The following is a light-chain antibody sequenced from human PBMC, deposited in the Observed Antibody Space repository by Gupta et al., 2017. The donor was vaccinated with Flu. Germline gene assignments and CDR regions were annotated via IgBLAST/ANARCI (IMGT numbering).Light chain of an antibody. V-gene: IGKV1-39*01. J-gene: IGKJ1*01. CDR1: QSISNY. CDR3: QQTYTNPLLT. CDR2: RAS. Sequence: SSLSASVGDRVTITCRASQSISNYLNWYQQKPGEAPKLLVYRASSWQSGVPSRFSGSGSGTDFTLTISSLQPEDCTTYFCQQTYTNPLLTFGHGTKVDIK.